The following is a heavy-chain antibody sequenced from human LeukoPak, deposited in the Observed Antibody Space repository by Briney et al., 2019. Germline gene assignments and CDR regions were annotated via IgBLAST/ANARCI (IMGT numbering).Heavy chain of an antibody. V-gene: IGHV4-59*01. CDR2: IYYSGST. Sequence: SETLSLTCTVSGGSISSYYWSWIRQPPGKGPEWIGYIYYSGSTNYNPSLKSRVTISVDTSKNQFSLKLSSVTAADTAVYYCARVDSDYYYYMDVWGKGTTVTISS. J-gene: IGHJ6*03. CDR3: ARVDSDYYYYMDV. CDR1: GGSISSYY. D-gene: IGHD3-9*01.